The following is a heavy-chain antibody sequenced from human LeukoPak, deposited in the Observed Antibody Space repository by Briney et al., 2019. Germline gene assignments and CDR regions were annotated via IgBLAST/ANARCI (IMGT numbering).Heavy chain of an antibody. CDR1: GFTLNDYG. CDR2: INWNGGTT. CDR3: ARDKHYYDSSNYV. Sequence: PGGSLRLSCAASGFTLNDYGMSWVRQGPGKGLEWVSGINWNGGTTGYADSVRGRFTISRDNAKNSLYLQMNSLRAEDTALYYCARDKHYYDSSNYVWGQGTLVTVPS. V-gene: IGHV3-20*04. J-gene: IGHJ4*02. D-gene: IGHD3-22*01.